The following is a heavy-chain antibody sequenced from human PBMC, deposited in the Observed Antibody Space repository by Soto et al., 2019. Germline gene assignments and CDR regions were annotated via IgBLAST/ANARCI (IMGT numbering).Heavy chain of an antibody. Sequence: SETLSLTCTVSGGSMSSYYWNWIRQPPGKGLEWIGYIYYSGSTNYNPSLKSRVTISVDTSKNQFSLKLSSVVAADTAVYYCARSNIVVSGAGWFDPWGQGSLVTVSS. D-gene: IGHD6-19*01. CDR3: ARSNIVVSGAGWFDP. V-gene: IGHV4-59*01. CDR2: IYYSGST. J-gene: IGHJ5*02. CDR1: GGSMSSYY.